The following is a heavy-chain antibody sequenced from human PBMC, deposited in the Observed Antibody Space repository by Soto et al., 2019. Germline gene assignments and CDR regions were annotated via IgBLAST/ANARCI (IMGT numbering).Heavy chain of an antibody. D-gene: IGHD1-1*01. Sequence: EVQLVESGGGLVKPEGSLRLSCAASGFTLSSFTMNWVRQTPEKGLEWISSINSGSSFIYYADSVRGRFTISRDDAKNSLYLQRNSLSAGDTALYYCARETESYSWNDGLMDVWGQGTTVIVSS. J-gene: IGHJ6*02. CDR3: ARETESYSWNDGLMDV. CDR2: INSGSSFI. CDR1: GFTLSSFT. V-gene: IGHV3-21*01.